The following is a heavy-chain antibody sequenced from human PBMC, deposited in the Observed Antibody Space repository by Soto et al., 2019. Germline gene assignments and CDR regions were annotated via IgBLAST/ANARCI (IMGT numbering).Heavy chain of an antibody. Sequence: GESLKISCKGSGYSFTSYWISWVRQMPGKGLEWMGRIDPSDSYTNYSPSFQGHVTISADKSISTAYLQWSSLKASDTAVYYCARPYDSSGYPFYYYYGMDVWGQGTTVTVSS. J-gene: IGHJ6*02. CDR3: ARPYDSSGYPFYYYYGMDV. V-gene: IGHV5-10-1*01. CDR1: GYSFTSYW. D-gene: IGHD3-22*01. CDR2: IDPSDSYT.